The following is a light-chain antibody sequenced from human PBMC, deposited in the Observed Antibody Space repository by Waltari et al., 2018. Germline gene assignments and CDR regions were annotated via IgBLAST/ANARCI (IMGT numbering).Light chain of an antibody. V-gene: IGLV2-14*03. CDR2: DAI. CDR1: SSDVGAYKY. J-gene: IGLJ2*01. CDR3: ASFISSTSGV. Sequence: QSALTQPDSVSGSPGQTITISCTGTSSDVGAYKYVSWYQQSPGKAPKVIIYDAINRPSGVSNRFSGSKSGNSASLTISGLQAEDEAHYFCASFISSTSGVFGGGTRLTVL.